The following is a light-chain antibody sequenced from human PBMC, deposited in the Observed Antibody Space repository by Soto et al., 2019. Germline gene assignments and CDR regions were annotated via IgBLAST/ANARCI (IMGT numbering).Light chain of an antibody. J-gene: IGLJ1*01. CDR1: SRGVGGFDY. CDR3: CSYAGIHTYV. CDR2: DVA. V-gene: IGLV2-11*01. Sequence: QSALTQPRSGAGSPGQSVTISCTGTSRGVGGFDYVSWYQQHPGKVPTLIMYDVAHRPSGVPERFSGFKSGNTAALTIAGLDPGDEADYDCCSYAGIHTYVFGTGTKVTV.